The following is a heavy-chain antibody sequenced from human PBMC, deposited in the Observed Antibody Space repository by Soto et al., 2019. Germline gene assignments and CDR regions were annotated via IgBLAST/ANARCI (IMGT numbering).Heavy chain of an antibody. CDR1: GYTFTGYY. CDR2: INPNSGGT. V-gene: IGHV1-2*04. CDR3: ARDWGYSNYYFDY. D-gene: IGHD4-4*01. Sequence: GASVKVSCKASGYTFTGYYMHWVRQAPGQGLEWMGWINPNSGGTNYAQKFQGWVTMTRDTSISTAYMELSRLRSDDTAVYYCARDWGYSNYYFDYWGQGTLVTVSS. J-gene: IGHJ4*02.